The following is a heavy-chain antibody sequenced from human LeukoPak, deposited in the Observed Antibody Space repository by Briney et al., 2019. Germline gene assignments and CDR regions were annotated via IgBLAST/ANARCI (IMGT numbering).Heavy chain of an antibody. CDR3: ATYVTGSFSPYFDP. CDR2: SYSDGTT. Sequence: SETLSLTCSVSGVSISHDSWTWIRQPPGKGLEWIGRSYSDGTTNLNFLLKIRVPMSVAPSKNQFSLSLTPWTAADTGVYYCATYVTGSFSPYFDPWGQGTLVTVSS. D-gene: IGHD1-1*01. V-gene: IGHV4-4*07. J-gene: IGHJ5*02. CDR1: GVSISHDS.